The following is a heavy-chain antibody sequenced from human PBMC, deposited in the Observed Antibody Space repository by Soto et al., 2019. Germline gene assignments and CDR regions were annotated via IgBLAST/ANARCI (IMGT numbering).Heavy chain of an antibody. D-gene: IGHD3-10*01. J-gene: IGHJ6*03. CDR1: GFTFDDYA. CDR3: AKDYGFGGFHYYMDV. CDR2: ISWNSGSI. Sequence: GGSLRLSCAASGFTFDDYAMHWVRQAPGKGLEWVSGISWNSGSIGYADSVKGRFTISRDNAKNSLYLQMNSLRAEDTALYYCAKDYGFGGFHYYMDVWGKGTTVTVSS. V-gene: IGHV3-9*01.